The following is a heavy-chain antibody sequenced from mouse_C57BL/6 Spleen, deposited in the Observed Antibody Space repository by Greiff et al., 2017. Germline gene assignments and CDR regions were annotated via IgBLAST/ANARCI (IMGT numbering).Heavy chain of an antibody. CDR3: ARLDGYSLYAMDY. V-gene: IGHV5-9*01. J-gene: IGHJ4*01. Sequence: EVHLVESGGGLVKPGGSLKLSCAASGFTFSSYTMSWVRQTPEKRLEWVATISGGGGNTYYPDSVKGRFTISRDNAKNTLYLQMSSLRSEDTALYYCARLDGYSLYAMDYWGQGTSVTVSS. CDR1: GFTFSSYT. D-gene: IGHD2-3*01. CDR2: ISGGGGNT.